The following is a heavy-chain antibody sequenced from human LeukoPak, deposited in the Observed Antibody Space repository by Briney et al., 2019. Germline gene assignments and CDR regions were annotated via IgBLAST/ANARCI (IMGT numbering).Heavy chain of an antibody. CDR3: TRDRGTYNWFDP. CDR1: GFTFSGSA. CDR2: IDKKDNLYAT. J-gene: IGHJ5*02. D-gene: IGHD2-15*01. Sequence: AGGSLRLSCVASGFTFSGSAVHWVRQSSGKGLEWVGHIDKKDNLYATAYAESVKGRFTISRDDSKDTAFLHMDSLETEDTALYYCTRDRGTYNWFDPWGQGTLVTVSP. V-gene: IGHV3-73*01.